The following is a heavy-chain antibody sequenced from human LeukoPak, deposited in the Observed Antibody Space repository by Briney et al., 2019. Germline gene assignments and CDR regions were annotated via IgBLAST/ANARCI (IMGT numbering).Heavy chain of an antibody. CDR1: GFTFSDYY. CDR2: ISNSGSTI. V-gene: IGHV3-11*01. J-gene: IGHJ4*02. D-gene: IGHD1-26*01. CDR3: AREHTSGTYYIDY. Sequence: GGSLRLSCAASGFTFSDYYMTWIRQAPGRGLEWVSYISNSGSTIYYADSVKGRFTISRDNGKNSLYLQMNSLRAKDTAVYYCAREHTSGTYYIDYWGQGTLVTVSS.